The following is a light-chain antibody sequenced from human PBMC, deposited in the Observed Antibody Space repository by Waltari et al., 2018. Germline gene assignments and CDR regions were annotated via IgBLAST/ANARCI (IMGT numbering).Light chain of an antibody. CDR2: EVS. CDR1: SSDVGGYNH. Sequence: QSALTQPASVSGSPGQSITISCTGTSSDVGGYNHVSWYQQLPGKTPKLSISEVSNRPSGVSDRFSGSKSGNTAARTISGLQAEDEADYYCTSYTSISTRVFGGGTKLTVL. J-gene: IGLJ3*02. CDR3: TSYTSISTRV. V-gene: IGLV2-14*01.